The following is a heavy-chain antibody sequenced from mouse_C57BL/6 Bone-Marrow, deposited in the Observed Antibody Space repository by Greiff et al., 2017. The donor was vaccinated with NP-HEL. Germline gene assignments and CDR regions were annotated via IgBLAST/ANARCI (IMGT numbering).Heavy chain of an antibody. CDR3: TIGECGSSYGFAY. V-gene: IGHV14-4*01. J-gene: IGHJ3*01. D-gene: IGHD1-1*01. Sequence: VQLQQSGAELVRPGASVKLSCTASGFNIKDDYMHWVKQRPEQGLEWIGWIDPENGDTEYASKFQGKATITADTSSNTAYLQLSSLTSEDTDVDYCTIGECGSSYGFAYWGQGTLVTVSA. CDR1: GFNIKDDY. CDR2: IDPENGDT.